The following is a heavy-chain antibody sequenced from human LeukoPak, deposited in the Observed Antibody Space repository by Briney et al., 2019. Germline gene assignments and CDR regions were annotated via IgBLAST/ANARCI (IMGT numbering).Heavy chain of an antibody. CDR1: GFTFSSYA. J-gene: IGHJ4*02. CDR3: AKDLSQSYYDSSGYSVDY. D-gene: IGHD3-22*01. V-gene: IGHV3-30-3*01. CDR2: ISYDGSNK. Sequence: LSGGSLRLSCAASGFTFSSYAMHWVRQAPGKGLEWVAVISYDGSNKYYADSVKGRFTISRDNSKNTLYLQMNSLRAEDTAVYYCAKDLSQSYYDSSGYSVDYWGQGTLVTVSS.